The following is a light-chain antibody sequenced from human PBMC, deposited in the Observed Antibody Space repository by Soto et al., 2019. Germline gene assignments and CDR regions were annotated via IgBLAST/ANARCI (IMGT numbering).Light chain of an antibody. CDR1: SSNIGSNY. J-gene: IGLJ2*01. V-gene: IGLV1-47*02. CDR2: NTN. Sequence: QSAVTQPPSASGTPGQRVTISCSGSSSNIGSNYVYWYQQLPGTAPKLLIYNTNERPSGVPDRLSGSKSGTSASLAISGLRSEDEADYYCSSWDDSLSGVVFGGGTKVTVL. CDR3: SSWDDSLSGVV.